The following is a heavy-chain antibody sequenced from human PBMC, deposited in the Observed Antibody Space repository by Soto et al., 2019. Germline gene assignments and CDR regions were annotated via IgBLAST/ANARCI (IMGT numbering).Heavy chain of an antibody. J-gene: IGHJ4*02. V-gene: IGHV4-31*03. CDR3: ARGSPGPVFTQLAY. CDR2: IYYSGST. Sequence: QVQLQESGPGLVKPSQTLSLTCTVSGGSISSGGYYWSWIRQHPGKGLEWIGYIYYSGSTYYNPSLKSRVTITVATSKSQFSLKLSSVTAADTAVYYCARGSPGPVFTQLAYWGQGTLVTVSS. CDR1: GGSISSGGYY.